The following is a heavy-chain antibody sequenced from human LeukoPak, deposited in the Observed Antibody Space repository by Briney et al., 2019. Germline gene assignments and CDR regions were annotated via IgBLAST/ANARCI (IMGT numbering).Heavy chain of an antibody. CDR3: ARGEGSGGSCYRHFDY. CDR2: THSGGST. Sequence: GGSLRLSCAASGFTASSNYMSWVRQAPGKGLEWVSVTHSGGSTYYADSVKGRFTISRDNSKNTLYLHMNSLRAEGTAVYYCARGEGSGGSCYRHFDYWGQGTLVTVSS. D-gene: IGHD2-15*01. J-gene: IGHJ4*02. V-gene: IGHV3-66*01. CDR1: GFTASSNY.